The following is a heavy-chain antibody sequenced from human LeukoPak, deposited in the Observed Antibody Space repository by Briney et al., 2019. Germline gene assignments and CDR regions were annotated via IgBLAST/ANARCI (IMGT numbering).Heavy chain of an antibody. Sequence: PGGSLRLSCAASGFTFNTYEMNWVRQAPGKGLEWVSYISSSGSSIYYTDSVKGRFTISRDNAKSSLYLQMNSLRAEDTAVYYCAREGAYSYGSGNLFEYWGQGTLVTVSS. V-gene: IGHV3-48*03. D-gene: IGHD3-10*01. J-gene: IGHJ4*02. CDR3: AREGAYSYGSGNLFEY. CDR2: ISSSGSSI. CDR1: GFTFNTYE.